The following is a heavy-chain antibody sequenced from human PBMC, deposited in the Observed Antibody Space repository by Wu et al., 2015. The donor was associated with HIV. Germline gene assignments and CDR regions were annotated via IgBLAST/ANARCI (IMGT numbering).Heavy chain of an antibody. CDR2: INPXFGTT. D-gene: IGHD6-19*01. Sequence: QAQRVQFGAEVKKPGSSVKVTCKASGDGFTSYAVSWARQAPGQGLVWMGGINPXFGTTRYAQKFQGRVTITTDEAKTIAYMELSSLRSEDTAVYYCARNTDSVATSLYSLGVWGQGTTVTVSS. CDR1: GDGFTSYA. CDR3: ARNTDSVATSLYSLGV. V-gene: IGHV1-69*05. J-gene: IGHJ6*02.